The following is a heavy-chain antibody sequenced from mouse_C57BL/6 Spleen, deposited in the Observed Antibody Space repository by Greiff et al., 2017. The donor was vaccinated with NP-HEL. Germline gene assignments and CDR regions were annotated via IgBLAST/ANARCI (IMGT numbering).Heavy chain of an antibody. Sequence: QVQLQQSGAELVKPGASVKMSCKASGYTFPSYWITWVKQRPGQGLEWIGDIYPGSGSTNYNEKFKSKATLTVDTSSSTAYMQLSSLTSEDSAVYYGARDSSGSLFAYWGQGTLVTVSA. V-gene: IGHV1-55*01. J-gene: IGHJ3*01. CDR1: GYTFPSYW. D-gene: IGHD3-2*02. CDR3: ARDSSGSLFAY. CDR2: IYPGSGST.